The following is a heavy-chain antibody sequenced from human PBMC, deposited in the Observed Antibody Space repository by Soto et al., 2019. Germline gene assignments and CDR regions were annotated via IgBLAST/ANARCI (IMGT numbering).Heavy chain of an antibody. CDR1: GLKVSSW. J-gene: IGHJ4*02. V-gene: IGHV3-7*01. CDR3: ASLDTAVIKTGGY. CDR2: TTQDGSGR. Sequence: EVQLVESGGGLVQPGGSLRLSCAASGLKVSSWMSWVRQAPGKGLEWVAMTTQDGSGRHYLDSLKGRFTISRDSAKNSMYLQMNSLTVEDTAMYYCASLDTAVIKTGGYWCQGTQVTVAS. D-gene: IGHD5-18*01.